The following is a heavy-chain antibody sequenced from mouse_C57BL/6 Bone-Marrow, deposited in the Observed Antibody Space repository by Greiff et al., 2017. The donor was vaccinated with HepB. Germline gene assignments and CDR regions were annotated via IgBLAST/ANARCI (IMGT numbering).Heavy chain of an antibody. V-gene: IGHV5-17*01. Sequence: DVQLVESGGGLVKPGGSLKLSCAASGFTFSDYGMHWVRQAPEKGLEWVAYISSGSSTIYYADTVKGRFTISRDNAKNTLFLQMTSLRSEDTAMYYCASALYYGSSHWYFDVWGTGTTVTVSS. CDR2: ISSGSSTI. D-gene: IGHD1-1*01. CDR1: GFTFSDYG. J-gene: IGHJ1*03. CDR3: ASALYYGSSHWYFDV.